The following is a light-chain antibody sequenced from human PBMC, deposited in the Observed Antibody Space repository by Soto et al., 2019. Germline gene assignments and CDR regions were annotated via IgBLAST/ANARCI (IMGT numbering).Light chain of an antibody. CDR2: GNI. Sequence: QAVVTQPPSVSGAPGQRVTISCTGSGSNIGAGYDVHWYQQLPGTAPKLLIYGNINRPSGVPDRFSGSKSGTSASLAITGLQAEDEADYYCQSFDSSLRGSVFGTGTKLTVL. V-gene: IGLV1-40*01. CDR1: GSNIGAGYD. CDR3: QSFDSSLRGSV. J-gene: IGLJ1*01.